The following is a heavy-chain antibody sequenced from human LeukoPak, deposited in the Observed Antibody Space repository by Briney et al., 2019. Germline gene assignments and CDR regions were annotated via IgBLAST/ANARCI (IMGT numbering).Heavy chain of an antibody. CDR3: ARDYDFWSGSPSYMDV. V-gene: IGHV1-18*01. D-gene: IGHD3-3*01. Sequence: ASVKVSCKASDYTFTSYGISWVRQAPGQGLEWMGWISAYNGNTNYAQKLQGRVTMTTDTSTSTAYMELRSLRSDDTAVYYCARDYDFWSGSPSYMDVWGKGTTVTVSS. CDR1: DYTFTSYG. CDR2: ISAYNGNT. J-gene: IGHJ6*03.